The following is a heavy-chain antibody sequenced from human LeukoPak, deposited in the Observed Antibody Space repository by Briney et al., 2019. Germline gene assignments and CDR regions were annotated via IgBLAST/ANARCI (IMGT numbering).Heavy chain of an antibody. CDR2: IYSGSST. D-gene: IGHD3-22*01. CDR3: ARKTDSGGQGDY. Sequence: GGSLRLSCAASGFTVSRNYMSWVRQAPGKGLECVSVIYSGSSTYCTDSVKGRFTISRDNSKNTLYLQMNSLRAEDTAVYYCARKTDSGGQGDYWGPGTLVTVSS. V-gene: IGHV3-66*01. CDR1: GFTVSRNY. J-gene: IGHJ4*02.